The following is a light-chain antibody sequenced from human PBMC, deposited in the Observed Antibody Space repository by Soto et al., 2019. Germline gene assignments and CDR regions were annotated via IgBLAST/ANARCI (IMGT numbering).Light chain of an antibody. CDR2: GAS. CDR1: QSISSSY. V-gene: IGKV3-20*01. Sequence: DIVLTQSPGTLSLSPGERATLSCRDSQSISSSYLAWFQQKPGQSPRLLIYGASSRPTGIPDRFSGSGSGTDFTLAISRLEPEDFALSYWQQYGSPPFTFGGGTKVEIK. CDR3: QQYGSPPFT. J-gene: IGKJ4*01.